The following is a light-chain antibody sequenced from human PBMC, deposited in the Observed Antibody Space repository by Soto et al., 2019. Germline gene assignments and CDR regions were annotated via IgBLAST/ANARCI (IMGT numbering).Light chain of an antibody. CDR1: QNVYSN. J-gene: IGKJ4*01. V-gene: IGKV3-15*01. Sequence: EIVMTQSPATLSVSPGEGATLSCKASQNVYSNLAWYQQRPGQPPRLLIYDASTRATGISARFSGSGYGTEFTLTISGLQSEDLAVYFCQQCRNWPLTFGGGTKVDIK. CDR3: QQCRNWPLT. CDR2: DAS.